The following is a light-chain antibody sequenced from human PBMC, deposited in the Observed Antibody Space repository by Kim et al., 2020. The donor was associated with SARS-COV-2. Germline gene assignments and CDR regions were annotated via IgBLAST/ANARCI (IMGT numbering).Light chain of an antibody. CDR1: QSVSSN. V-gene: IGKV3-15*01. CDR3: QQYNNWPPYT. CDR2: GAS. Sequence: EIVMTQSPATLSVSPGERATLSCRASQSVSSNLAWYQQKPGQAPRLLIYGASTRATCIPARFSGSGSGTEFTLTINSLQSEDFAVYYCQQYNNWPPYTFGQGTKLEI. J-gene: IGKJ2*01.